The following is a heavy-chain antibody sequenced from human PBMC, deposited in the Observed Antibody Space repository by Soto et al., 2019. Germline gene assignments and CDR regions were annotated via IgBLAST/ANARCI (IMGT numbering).Heavy chain of an antibody. Sequence: GASVKVSCKASGYTFTSYGISWVRQAPGQGLEWMGWISAYNGNTNYAQKLQGRVTMTTDTSTSTAYMELRSLRSDDTAVYYCATQSGPLDYGDYYYFDYWGQGTLVTVSS. D-gene: IGHD4-17*01. V-gene: IGHV1-18*01. CDR2: ISAYNGNT. CDR3: ATQSGPLDYGDYYYFDY. J-gene: IGHJ4*02. CDR1: GYTFTSYG.